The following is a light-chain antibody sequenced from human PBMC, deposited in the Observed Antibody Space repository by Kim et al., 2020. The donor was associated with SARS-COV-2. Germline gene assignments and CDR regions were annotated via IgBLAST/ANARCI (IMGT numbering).Light chain of an antibody. V-gene: IGLV3-9*01. CDR1: NIVTKN. CDR2: RDT. J-gene: IGLJ3*02. Sequence: VALGQTSRITGGGNNIVTKNVHWYQQKPGQAPVLVMYRDTNRPSGIPERFSGSNSGNTATLTISRAQAGDEADYYCQVWDSSTWVFGGGTQLTVL. CDR3: QVWDSSTWV.